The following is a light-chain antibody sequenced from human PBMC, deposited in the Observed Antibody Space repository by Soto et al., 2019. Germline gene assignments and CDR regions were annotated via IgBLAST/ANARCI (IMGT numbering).Light chain of an antibody. CDR3: QQYSDWPLT. J-gene: IGKJ4*01. Sequence: EIVMTQSPATLSVSPGESATLSCRASQTLYNNLAWYQQKLGQAPRLLIYGASARATDIPARFSGSGSGTEFTLTISGLQSEDFAIYYCQQYSDWPLTFGGGTKVAIK. V-gene: IGKV3-15*01. CDR1: QTLYNN. CDR2: GAS.